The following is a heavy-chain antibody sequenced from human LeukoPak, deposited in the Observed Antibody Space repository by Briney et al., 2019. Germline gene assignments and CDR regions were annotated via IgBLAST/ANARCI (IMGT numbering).Heavy chain of an antibody. CDR1: GFTFSSYA. CDR2: ISGSGGST. J-gene: IGHJ4*02. D-gene: IGHD2-15*01. CDR3: AKVSVLVVAAISYFDY. Sequence: GGSLRLSCAASGFTFSSYAMSWVRQAPGKGLEWVSAISGSGGSTYYADSVKGRLTISRDNSKNTLYLQMNSLRAEDTAVYYCAKVSVLVVAAISYFDYWGQGTLVTVSS. V-gene: IGHV3-23*01.